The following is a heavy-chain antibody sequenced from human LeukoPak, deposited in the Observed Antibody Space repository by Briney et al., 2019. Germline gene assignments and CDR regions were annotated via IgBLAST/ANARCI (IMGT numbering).Heavy chain of an antibody. CDR3: ARELGGGSWLFLFGY. V-gene: IGHV1-3*01. CDR1: GYTFTSYA. J-gene: IGHJ4*02. Sequence: GASVKVSCKASGYTFTSYAMHWVRQAPGQRLEWMGWINAGNGNTKYSQKFQGRVTITRDTSASTAYMELSSLRSEDTAVYYCARELGGGSWLFLFGYWGQGTLVTVSS. CDR2: INAGNGNT. D-gene: IGHD2-15*01.